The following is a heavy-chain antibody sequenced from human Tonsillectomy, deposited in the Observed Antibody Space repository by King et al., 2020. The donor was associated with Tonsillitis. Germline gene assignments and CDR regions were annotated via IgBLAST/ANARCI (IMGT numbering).Heavy chain of an antibody. CDR2: LAYDGSNT. CDR1: GFTFSSYG. V-gene: IGHV3-30*18. Sequence: VQLVESGGGVVQPGRSLRLSCAASGFTFSSYGMHWVRQAPGKGLEWVAVLAYDGSNTYYTDSVKGRFTISRDNSKNTLYLQMNSLRAEDTAVYYCAKEMAGRGTLDYWGQGTLVTVSS. J-gene: IGHJ4*02. D-gene: IGHD6-19*01. CDR3: AKEMAGRGTLDY.